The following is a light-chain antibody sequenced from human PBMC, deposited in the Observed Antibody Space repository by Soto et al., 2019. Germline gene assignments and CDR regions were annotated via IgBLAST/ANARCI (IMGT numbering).Light chain of an antibody. V-gene: IGKV3-11*01. J-gene: IGKJ4*01. Sequence: MTQCPGTRSLSPGERATLSCRASQSVSSYLDWFQQKPGQAPRLLIYDASNRATGIPARFSGSGSGTDFTLTITSLDPEDIAIYYCHQRSDWPLTFGGGTKVAIK. CDR3: HQRSDWPLT. CDR1: QSVSSY. CDR2: DAS.